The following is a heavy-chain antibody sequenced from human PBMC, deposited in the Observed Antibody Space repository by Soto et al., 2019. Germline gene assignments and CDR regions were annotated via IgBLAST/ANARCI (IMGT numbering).Heavy chain of an antibody. CDR1: GFTFSSYA. D-gene: IGHD6-13*01. CDR3: AKDALGASSWPAVIGGPAGS. J-gene: IGHJ5*02. CDR2: ISYDGSNK. Sequence: GGSLRLSCAASGFTFSSYAMHWVRQAPGKGLEWVAVISYDGSNKYYADSVKGRFTISRDNSKNTLYLQMNSLRAEDTAVYYCAKDALGASSWPAVIGGPAGSWGQGTLVTVSS. V-gene: IGHV3-30-3*01.